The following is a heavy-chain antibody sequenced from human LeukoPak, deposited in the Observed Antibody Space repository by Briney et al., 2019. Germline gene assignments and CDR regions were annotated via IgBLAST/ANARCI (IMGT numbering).Heavy chain of an antibody. CDR2: INPNSGGT. CDR1: GYSFTAYY. D-gene: IGHD3-22*01. J-gene: IGHJ4*02. V-gene: IGHV1-2*02. CDR3: ARSYYYDSSGYAYYFDY. Sequence: GASVNVSCKASGYSFTAYYMHWVRQAPGQGLEWMGWINPNSGGTNYPQKFQGGVTMTRDPSISTAYMELSRLTSDDTAVYYCARSYYYDSSGYAYYFDYWGQGTLVTVSS.